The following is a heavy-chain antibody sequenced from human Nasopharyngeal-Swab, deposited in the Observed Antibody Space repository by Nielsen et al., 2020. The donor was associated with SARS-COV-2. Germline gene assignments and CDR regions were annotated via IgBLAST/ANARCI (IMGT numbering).Heavy chain of an antibody. CDR3: ARSGGDHDILSGYYYYHGLDV. J-gene: IGHJ6*02. D-gene: IGHD3-9*01. CDR2: INQSGST. Sequence: SETLSLTCTVSDGSISSGDYYWTWIRQPPGKGLEWIGEINQSGSTNYNPSLKTRVTISVDTSKKQFSLKLSSVTAADTAVFYCARSGGDHDILSGYYYYHGLDVWGQGTTVTVSS. V-gene: IGHV4-39*07. CDR1: DGSISSGDYY.